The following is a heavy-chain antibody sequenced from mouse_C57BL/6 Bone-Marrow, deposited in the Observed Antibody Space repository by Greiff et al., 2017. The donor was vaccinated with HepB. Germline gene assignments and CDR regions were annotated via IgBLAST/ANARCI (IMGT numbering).Heavy chain of an antibody. CDR2: IRSGGST. J-gene: IGHJ2*01. CDR3: ARTRNGSSDCDY. V-gene: IGHV2-2*01. D-gene: IGHD1-1*01. Sequence: VQLQQSGPGLVQPAQCLSISCTVSGFSFTSYGVHWVRQSPGKGLEWLGVIRSGGSTDYNAAFISSLSISTDNNKIQGFFNMNSVHADDAAIYYWARTRNGSSDCDYWGQGTTLTVSS. CDR1: GFSFTSYG.